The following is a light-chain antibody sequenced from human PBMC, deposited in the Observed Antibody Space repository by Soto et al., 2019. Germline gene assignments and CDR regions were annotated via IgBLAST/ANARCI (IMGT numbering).Light chain of an antibody. CDR3: QQYGGSPPLT. CDR2: GAS. Sequence: EIVLTQSPGTLSLSPGERATLSCRASQSISSSYLAWYRQKPGQAPRLLIYGASSRATGTPDRFSGSGSGTDFTLTISRLEPEDFVVYYCQQYGGSPPLTFGGGTKVEIK. J-gene: IGKJ4*01. CDR1: QSISSSY. V-gene: IGKV3-20*01.